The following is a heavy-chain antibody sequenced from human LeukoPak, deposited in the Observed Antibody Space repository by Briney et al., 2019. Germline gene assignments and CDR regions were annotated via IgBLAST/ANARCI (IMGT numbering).Heavy chain of an antibody. CDR1: GYTFTSYD. Sequence: ASVKVSCKASGYTFTSYDINWVRQATGQGLEWMGWMNPNSGNTGYAQKFQGRVTITTDKSTSTAYMELSSLRSEDTAVYYCAREESGDSEYFQHWGQGTLVTVSS. J-gene: IGHJ1*01. D-gene: IGHD4-17*01. V-gene: IGHV1-8*01. CDR2: MNPNSGNT. CDR3: AREESGDSEYFQH.